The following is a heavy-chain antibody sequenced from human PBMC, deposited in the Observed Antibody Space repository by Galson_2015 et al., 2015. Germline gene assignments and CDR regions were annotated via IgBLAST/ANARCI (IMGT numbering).Heavy chain of an antibody. D-gene: IGHD6-19*01. J-gene: IGHJ4*02. CDR1: GFTFSSYA. Sequence: SLRLSCAASGFTFSSYAMHWARQAPGKGLEWVAVISSDGGNKQYAGSVKGRFTISRDNSKNTLYLQMNSLRADDTAVYYCARVHSSGWYHLDYWGQGSLVTVSS. CDR3: ARVHSSGWYHLDY. CDR2: ISSDGGNK. V-gene: IGHV3-30-3*01.